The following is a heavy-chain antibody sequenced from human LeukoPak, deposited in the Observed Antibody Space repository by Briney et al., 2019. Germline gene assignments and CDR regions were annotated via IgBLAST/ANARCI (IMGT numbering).Heavy chain of an antibody. V-gene: IGHV3-23*01. CDR3: AREGSYYSGYGYDS. CDR2: ISGSGGST. D-gene: IGHD5-12*01. Sequence: GGSLRLSCAASGFTFSSYAMSWVRQAPGKGLEWVSAISGSGGSTYYADSVKGRFTISRDNAKDSLYLQMNNLRAEDTAVYYCAREGSYYSGYGYDSWGQGTLVTVSS. CDR1: GFTFSSYA. J-gene: IGHJ5*01.